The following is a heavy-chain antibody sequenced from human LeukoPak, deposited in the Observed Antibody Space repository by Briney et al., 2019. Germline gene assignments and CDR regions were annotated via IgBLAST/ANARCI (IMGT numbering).Heavy chain of an antibody. CDR2: INHSGST. V-gene: IGHV4-34*01. D-gene: IGHD1/OR15-1a*01. CDR3: ARGVRPNNDY. J-gene: IGHJ4*02. Sequence: PSETLSLTCAVYGGSFSGYYWSWIRQPPGKGLEWIGEINHSGSTNYNPSLKSRVTISVDTSKNQFSLKLSPVTAADTAVYYCARGVRPNNDYWGQGTLVTVSS. CDR1: GGSFSGYY.